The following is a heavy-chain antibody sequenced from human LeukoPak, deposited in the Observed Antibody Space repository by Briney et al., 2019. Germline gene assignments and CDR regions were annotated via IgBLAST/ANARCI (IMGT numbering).Heavy chain of an antibody. CDR1: GYTFTSYG. D-gene: IGHD2-2*01. CDR2: ISAYNGNT. J-gene: IGHJ6*04. Sequence: ASVKVSCKASGYTFTSYGIRWVRQAPGQGVEWRGGISAYNGNTNYAQKIQGRVSMTTDTSTSKAYMELRSLRSDDTAVYYCAREGDCSSTSCPGIDYYYYYGMDVWGKGTTVTVSS. V-gene: IGHV1-18*04. CDR3: AREGDCSSTSCPGIDYYYYYGMDV.